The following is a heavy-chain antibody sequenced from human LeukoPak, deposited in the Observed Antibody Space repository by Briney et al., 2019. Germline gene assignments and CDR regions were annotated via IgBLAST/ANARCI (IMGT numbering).Heavy chain of an antibody. CDR1: GGTFSSYA. V-gene: IGHV1-69*13. CDR2: IIPIFGTA. Sequence: SVNVSCTASGGTFSSYAISWVRQAPGQGLEWMGGIIPIFGTANYAQKFQGRVTITADESTSTAYMELSSLRSEDTAVYYCARGEEPYGDYEGPFDYWGQGTLVTVSS. CDR3: ARGEEPYGDYEGPFDY. D-gene: IGHD4-17*01. J-gene: IGHJ4*02.